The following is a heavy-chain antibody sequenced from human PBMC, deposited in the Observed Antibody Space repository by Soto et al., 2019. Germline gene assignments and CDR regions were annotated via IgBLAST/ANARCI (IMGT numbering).Heavy chain of an antibody. CDR2: IYYSGST. Sequence: SETLSLTCTVSGGSISSYYWSWIRQPPGKGLEWIGYIYYSGSTNYNPSLKSRVTISVDTSKNQFSLKLSSVTAADTAVYYCARGRMVYAIRTWYYFDYWGQGTLVTSPQ. CDR1: GGSISSYY. J-gene: IGHJ4*02. V-gene: IGHV4-59*01. CDR3: ARGRMVYAIRTWYYFDY. D-gene: IGHD2-8*01.